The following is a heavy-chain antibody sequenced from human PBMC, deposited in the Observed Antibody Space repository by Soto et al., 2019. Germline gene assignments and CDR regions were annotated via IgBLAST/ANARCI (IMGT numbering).Heavy chain of an antibody. J-gene: IGHJ6*02. Sequence: QVQLVQSGAEVRKPGSSVTVSCKASGGTFSTYGITWVRQAPGQGLEWMGNIIPLIGTANYAQRFRGRVTITSDESTTTAYMELTSLRSEGTAVYYCARVVMTTVPASFYYGLDVWGQGTTVNVAS. CDR3: ARVVMTTVPASFYYGLDV. CDR2: IIPLIGTA. CDR1: GGTFSTYG. D-gene: IGHD4-4*01. V-gene: IGHV1-69*18.